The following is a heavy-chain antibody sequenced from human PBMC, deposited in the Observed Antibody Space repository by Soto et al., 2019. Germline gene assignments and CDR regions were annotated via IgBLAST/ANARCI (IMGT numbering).Heavy chain of an antibody. D-gene: IGHD3-16*01. V-gene: IGHV1-69*01. CDR2: IIPIFGTA. CDR3: ARGGGGSFDP. Sequence: GGSLRLSCAASGFTFSSYAISWVRQAPGQGLEWMGGIIPIFGTANYAQKFQGRVTITADESTSTAYMELSSLRSEDTAVYYCARGGGGSFDPWGQGTLVTVSS. CDR1: GFTFSSYA. J-gene: IGHJ5*02.